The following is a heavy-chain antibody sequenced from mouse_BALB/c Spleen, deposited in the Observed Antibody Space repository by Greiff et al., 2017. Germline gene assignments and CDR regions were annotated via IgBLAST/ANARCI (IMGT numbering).Heavy chain of an antibody. Sequence: VQLQQSGAELVKPGVSVKISCKGSGYTFTDYAMNWVKQSNAKSLEWIGVISPYYGGASYNQKFKGKATLTVDKSSTTAYMELARLTSEDSAIYYCARNEALLLPLSCFAYWGQGTLLTVSA. J-gene: IGHJ2*01. CDR2: ISPYYGGA. CDR3: ARNEALLLPLSCFAY. D-gene: IGHD1-2*01. V-gene: IGHV1S137*01. CDR1: GYTFTDYA.